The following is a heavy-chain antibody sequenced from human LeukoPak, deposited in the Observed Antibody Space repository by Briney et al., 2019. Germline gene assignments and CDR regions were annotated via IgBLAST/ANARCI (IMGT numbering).Heavy chain of an antibody. CDR2: IYYSGST. CDR3: ARVRNDFWSASKPSIFDY. D-gene: IGHD3-3*01. Sequence: SETLSLTCTVSGGSISSGGYYWSWIRQHPGKGLEWIGYIYYSGSTYYNPSLKSRVTISVDTSKNQFSLKLSSVTAADTAVYYCARVRNDFWSASKPSIFDYWGQGTLVTVSS. V-gene: IGHV4-31*03. CDR1: GGSISSGGYY. J-gene: IGHJ4*02.